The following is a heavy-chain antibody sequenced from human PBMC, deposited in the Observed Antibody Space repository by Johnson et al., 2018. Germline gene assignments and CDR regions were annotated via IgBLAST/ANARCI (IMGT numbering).Heavy chain of an antibody. Sequence: QVQLVESGGGLVKPGGSLRLSCAASGFTFSDYYMSWIRQAPGKGLEWVSYISGSGSSISYANSVKGRLVISRDNAKNSLFLQMHSLRAEDTAVYYCTRPPTYYYDSSGYFQHWGQGTLVTVSS. CDR1: GFTFSDYY. CDR3: TRPPTYYYDSSGYFQH. J-gene: IGHJ1*01. CDR2: ISGSGSSI. D-gene: IGHD3-22*01. V-gene: IGHV3-11*01.